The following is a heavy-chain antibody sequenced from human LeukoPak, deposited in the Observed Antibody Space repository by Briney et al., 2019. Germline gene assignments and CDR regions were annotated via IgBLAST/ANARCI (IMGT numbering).Heavy chain of an antibody. J-gene: IGHJ3*02. V-gene: IGHV1-8*01. CDR2: MNPNSGNT. CDR1: GYTSTSYD. D-gene: IGHD3-22*01. CDR3: ARGTMIVVASFDI. Sequence: GASVKVSCKASGYTSTSYDINWVRQATGQGLEWTGWMNPNSGNTGYAQKFQGRVTMTRNTSISTAYMELSSLRSEDTAVYYCARGTMIVVASFDIWGQGTMVTVSS.